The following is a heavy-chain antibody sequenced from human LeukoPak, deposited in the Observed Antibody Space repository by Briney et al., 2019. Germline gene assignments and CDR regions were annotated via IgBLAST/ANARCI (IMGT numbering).Heavy chain of an antibody. CDR2: IYHSGST. CDR3: ARGWGPVYYFDY. V-gene: IGHV4-30-2*01. Sequence: TLSLTCAVSVGSICGGGYSWSWVSEPPGGGLGWIGYIYHSGSTYYNPSLKSRVTMSVDRSKNQFSLKLNSVTAADTAVYYCARGWGPVYYFDYWGQGTLVTVSS. CDR1: VGSICGGGYS. D-gene: IGHD3-16*01. J-gene: IGHJ4*02.